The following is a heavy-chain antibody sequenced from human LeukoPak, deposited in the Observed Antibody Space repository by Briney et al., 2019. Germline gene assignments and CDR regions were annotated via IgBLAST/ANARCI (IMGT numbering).Heavy chain of an antibody. CDR1: EFTFSTYW. J-gene: IGHJ6*03. Sequence: PGGSLRLSCAASEFTFSTYWMHWVRQAPGKGLVWVSRINSDGSSTNYADSVKGRFTISRDNAKNTLYLQVNSQRAEDTAVYYCARGSTIFGVVTFYYYYYMDVWGKGTTVTVSS. CDR2: INSDGSST. D-gene: IGHD3-3*01. CDR3: ARGSTIFGVVTFYYYYYMDV. V-gene: IGHV3-74*01.